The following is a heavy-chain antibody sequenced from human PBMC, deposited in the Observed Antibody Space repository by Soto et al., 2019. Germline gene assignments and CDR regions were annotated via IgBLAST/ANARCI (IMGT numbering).Heavy chain of an antibody. CDR2: IYYSGST. J-gene: IGHJ4*02. CDR3: ARLLAVAGTIDY. Sequence: QVQLQESGPGLVKPSETLSLTCTVSGGSVSSGSYYWSWIRQPPGKGLEWIGYIYYSGSTNYNPSLKSRVTISVDTSKNQFSLKLSSVTAADTAVYYCARLLAVAGTIDYWGQGTLVTVSS. D-gene: IGHD6-19*01. V-gene: IGHV4-61*01. CDR1: GGSVSSGSYY.